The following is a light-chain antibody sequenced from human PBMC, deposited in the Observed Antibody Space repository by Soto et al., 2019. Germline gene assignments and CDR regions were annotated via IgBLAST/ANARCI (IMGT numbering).Light chain of an antibody. CDR2: LNSDGSH. J-gene: IGLJ2*01. Sequence: QSVLTQSPSASASLGASVKLTCTLSGGHSTYAIAWHQQQPEKGPRYLMKLNSDGSHTKGDGIPDRFSGSSSGAERYLTISSLQSEDEADYYCQTWGTGIPVFGGGTKLTVL. CDR3: QTWGTGIPV. V-gene: IGLV4-69*01. CDR1: GGHSTYA.